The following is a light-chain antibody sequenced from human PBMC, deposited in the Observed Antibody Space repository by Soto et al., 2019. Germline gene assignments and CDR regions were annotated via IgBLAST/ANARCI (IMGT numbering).Light chain of an antibody. Sequence: QSALTQPASVSGSPGQSIAISCTGSSSDIGIYKYVSWYQQHPGKVPKLLIYDNNKRPSGIPDRFSGSKSGTSGTLDITGLQTGDEADYYCATWDGSLPGEVFGGGTKLTVL. CDR3: ATWDGSLPGEV. CDR2: DNN. J-gene: IGLJ2*01. CDR1: SSDIGIYKY. V-gene: IGLV1-51*01.